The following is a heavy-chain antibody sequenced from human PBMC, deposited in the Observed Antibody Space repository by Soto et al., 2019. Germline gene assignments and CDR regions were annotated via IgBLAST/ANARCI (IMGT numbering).Heavy chain of an antibody. CDR3: ARDQPYDSSGYYHLD. CDR2: IYYSGST. D-gene: IGHD3-22*01. Sequence: PSETLSLTCTVSGGSISSGDYYWSWIRQPPGKGLEWIGYIYYSGSTYYNPSLKSRVTISVDTSKNQFSLKLSSVTAADTAVYYCARDQPYDSSGYYHLDWGQGTLVTGS. CDR1: GGSISSGDYY. V-gene: IGHV4-30-4*01. J-gene: IGHJ4*02.